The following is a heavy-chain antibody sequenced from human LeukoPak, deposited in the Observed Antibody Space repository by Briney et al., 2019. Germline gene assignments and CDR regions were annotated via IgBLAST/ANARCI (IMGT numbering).Heavy chain of an antibody. D-gene: IGHD3-10*01. CDR2: IYITGST. CDR3: ARGGMVRGVIVPKRKDYYYMDV. Sequence: SETLSLTCTVSGDSINNYYWSWIRQPAGKGLEWIGRIYITGSTNYAPTLKSRVPMSVDTSKHQLSLKLSSVTAAATALYYCARGGMVRGVIVPKRKDYYYMDVWGKGTKVTVSS. V-gene: IGHV4-4*07. J-gene: IGHJ6*03. CDR1: GDSINNYY.